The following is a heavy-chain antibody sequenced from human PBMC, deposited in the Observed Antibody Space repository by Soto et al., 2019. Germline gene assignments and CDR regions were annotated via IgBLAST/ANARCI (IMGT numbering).Heavy chain of an antibody. CDR3: AASCVGCGGFNYYGMDV. CDR2: IYYSGST. V-gene: IGHV4-31*03. J-gene: IGHJ6*02. CDR1: GGTSSSGGYY. Sequence: SELLCLTSSVSGGTSSSGGYYWSWIRQHPGKGLEWIGYIYYSGSTYYNPSLKSRVTISVDTSKNQFSLKLSSVTAADTAVYYCAASCVGCGGFNYYGMDVWGQGTTVTVS. D-gene: IGHD2-21*01.